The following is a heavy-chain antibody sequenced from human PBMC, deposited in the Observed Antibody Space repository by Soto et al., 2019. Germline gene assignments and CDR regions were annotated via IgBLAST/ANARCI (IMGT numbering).Heavy chain of an antibody. CDR2: IIPIFGTA. D-gene: IGHD6-6*01. J-gene: IGHJ4*02. V-gene: IGHV1-69*13. Sequence: SVKVSCKASGGTFSSYAISWVRQAPGQGLEWMGGIIPIFGTANYAQKFQGRVTITADESTSTAYMELSSLRSEDTAVYYCASYTLYSSSSLDYWGQGTLATVSS. CDR1: GGTFSSYA. CDR3: ASYTLYSSSSLDY.